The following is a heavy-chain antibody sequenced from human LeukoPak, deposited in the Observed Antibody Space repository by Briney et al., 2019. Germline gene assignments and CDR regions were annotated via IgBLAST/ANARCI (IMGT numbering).Heavy chain of an antibody. D-gene: IGHD2-2*01. J-gene: IGHJ6*02. V-gene: IGHV4-31*03. CDR3: ARDCRSTSCYAGAYYYGMDV. CDR2: IYYSGST. CDR1: GGSISSGGYY. Sequence: SETLSLTCTVSGGSISSGGYYWSWIRQHPGEGLEWIGYIYYSGSTYYNPSLKSRVTISVDTSKNQFSLKLSSVTAADTAVYYCARDCRSTSCYAGAYYYGMDVWGQGTTVTVSS.